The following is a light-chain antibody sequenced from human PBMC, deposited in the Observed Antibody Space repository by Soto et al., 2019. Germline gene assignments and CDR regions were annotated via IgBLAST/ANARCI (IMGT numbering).Light chain of an antibody. Sequence: TQSPATMSLPPGQGATLSCKASRSVSSNLVWYQHKPGQAPRLLIYGASTRATDVPARFSGSGSGTDFTLTISCLQSEDFAAYYCQQYYSYPLTFGEGTKVDIK. CDR1: RSVSSN. V-gene: IGKV3-15*01. J-gene: IGKJ4*01. CDR2: GAS. CDR3: QQYYSYPLT.